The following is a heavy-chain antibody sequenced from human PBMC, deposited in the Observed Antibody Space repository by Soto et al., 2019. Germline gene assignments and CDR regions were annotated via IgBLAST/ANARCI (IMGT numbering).Heavy chain of an antibody. CDR3: ARHARYYDILTGYSTLSWFDP. CDR2: IYYSGST. J-gene: IGHJ5*02. Sequence: SETLSLTCTVSGGCISNYYWSWIRRPPGKGLEWIGYIYYSGSTNYNPSLKSRVTISVDTSKNQFSLKLNSVTAADTAVYYCARHARYYDILTGYSTLSWFDPWGQGTLVTVSS. V-gene: IGHV4-59*08. CDR1: GGCISNYY. D-gene: IGHD3-9*01.